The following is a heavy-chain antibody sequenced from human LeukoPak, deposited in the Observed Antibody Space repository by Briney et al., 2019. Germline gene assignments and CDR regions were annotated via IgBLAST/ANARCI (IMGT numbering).Heavy chain of an antibody. Sequence: SVKVSCTASGGTFSSYAISWVRQAPGQGLEWMGGIIPIFGTANYAQKFQGRVTTTADESTSTAYMELSSLRSEDTAVYYCARTAIVVVIVGWFDPWGQGTLVTVSS. CDR3: ARTAIVVVIVGWFDP. V-gene: IGHV1-69*13. CDR1: GGTFSSYA. CDR2: IIPIFGTA. J-gene: IGHJ5*02. D-gene: IGHD3-22*01.